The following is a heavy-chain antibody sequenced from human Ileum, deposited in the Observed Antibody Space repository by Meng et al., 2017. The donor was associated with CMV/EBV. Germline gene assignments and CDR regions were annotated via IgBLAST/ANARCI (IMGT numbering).Heavy chain of an antibody. CDR2: IITILGIA. D-gene: IGHD1-26*01. J-gene: IGHJ4*02. CDR1: GGTFSSYA. V-gene: IGHV1-69*10. Sequence: QVQPVQSGAEVKTPGSSVKLPCKACGGTFSSYAISWVRQAPGQGLEWMGGIITILGIANYAQKFQGRVTITADKSPSTAYMELSSLRSEDTAVYYCARGEGRDSGSYTLDYWGQGTLVTVSS. CDR3: ARGEGRDSGSYTLDY.